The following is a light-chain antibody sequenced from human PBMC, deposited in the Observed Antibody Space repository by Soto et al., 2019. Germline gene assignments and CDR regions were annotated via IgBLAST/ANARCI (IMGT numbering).Light chain of an antibody. CDR3: GAWDSSLNVYV. J-gene: IGLJ1*01. Sequence: QSALTQPPSASGSPGQSVAISCTGTSSDVGGYNYVSWYQQFPGEAPQLLIYDNYKRPSGIPDRFSGSRSDTSATLGITGLQTGDEADYYCGAWDSSLNVYVFGTGTKVTVL. CDR1: SSDVGGYNY. V-gene: IGLV1-51*01. CDR2: DNY.